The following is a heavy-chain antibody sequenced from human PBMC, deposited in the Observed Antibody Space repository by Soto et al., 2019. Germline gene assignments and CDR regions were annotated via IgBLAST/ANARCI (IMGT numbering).Heavy chain of an antibody. Sequence: LLTLRLPWTVADGKIINYYWRCISQPTGKGLEWIGYIYYSGSTNYNPSLKSRVTISVDTSKNQFSLKLSSVTAADTAVYYCARLHLGRYYYDSSGHAIDPWGEGTLGSVSS. CDR3: ARLHLGRYYYDSSGHAIDP. CDR2: IYYSGST. V-gene: IGHV4-59*01. D-gene: IGHD3-22*01. J-gene: IGHJ5*02. CDR1: DGKIINYY.